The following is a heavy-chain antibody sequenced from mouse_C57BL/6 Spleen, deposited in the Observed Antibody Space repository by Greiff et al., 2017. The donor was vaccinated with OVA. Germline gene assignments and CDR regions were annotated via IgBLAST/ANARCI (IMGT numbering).Heavy chain of an antibody. J-gene: IGHJ4*01. D-gene: IGHD2-4*01. Sequence: QVQLQQSGPGLVQPSQSLSITCTVSGFSLTGYGVHWVRQSPGKGLEWLGVIWSGGSTDYNAAFISSLSISKENSKSHVFFKMNSLPADDTAIYYCARKSDYGYAMDYWGQGTSVTVSS. CDR3: ARKSDYGYAMDY. CDR1: GFSLTGYG. V-gene: IGHV2-2*01. CDR2: IWSGGST.